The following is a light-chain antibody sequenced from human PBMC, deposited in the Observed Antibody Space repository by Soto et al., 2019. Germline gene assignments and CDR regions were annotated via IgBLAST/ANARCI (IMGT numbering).Light chain of an antibody. CDR2: ATS. CDR1: QTIGTH. CDR3: QQSYSTPPT. Sequence: DIQMTQSPSSLSASVGDRVTITCRASQTIGTHLNWYQQKPGNAPKLLLYATSAFQSGVPSRFSGSGSGTDFTLTIRSLQPEDFATYYCQQSYSTPPTFGQGTKVEIK. V-gene: IGKV1-39*01. J-gene: IGKJ1*01.